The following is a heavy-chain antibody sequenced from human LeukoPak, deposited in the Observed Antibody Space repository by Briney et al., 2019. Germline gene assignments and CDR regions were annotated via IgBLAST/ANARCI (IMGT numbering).Heavy chain of an antibody. CDR2: IYYSGST. CDR3: ARERGYGSGSYPDY. V-gene: IGHV4-59*01. D-gene: IGHD3-10*01. Sequence: SETLSLTCTVSGGSISSYYWSWIRQPPGNGLEWIGYIYYSGSTNYNPSLKSRVTISVDTSKNQFSLKLSSVTAADTAVYYCARERGYGSGSYPDYWGQGTLVTVSS. J-gene: IGHJ4*02. CDR1: GGSISSYY.